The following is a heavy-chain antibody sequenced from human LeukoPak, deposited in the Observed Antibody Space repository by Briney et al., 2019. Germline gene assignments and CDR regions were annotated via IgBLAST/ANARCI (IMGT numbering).Heavy chain of an antibody. D-gene: IGHD5-24*01. CDR2: ISWNSGSI. CDR3: AKGRLERAYYYGMDV. Sequence: GGSLRLSCAASGFTFDDYAMHWVRQAPGKGLEWVSGISWNSGSIGYADSVKGRFTISRDNAKNSPYLQMNSLRAEDTAVYYCAKGRLERAYYYGMDVWGQGTTVTVSS. J-gene: IGHJ6*02. V-gene: IGHV3-9*01. CDR1: GFTFDDYA.